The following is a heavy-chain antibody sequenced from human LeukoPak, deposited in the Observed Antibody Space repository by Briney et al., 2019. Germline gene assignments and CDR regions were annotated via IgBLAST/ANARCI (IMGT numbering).Heavy chain of an antibody. J-gene: IGHJ4*02. V-gene: IGHV3-21*01. CDR2: ISGGSDDI. CDR3: ARDNNSHYYDSDQLDY. D-gene: IGHD3-22*01. CDR1: EFTFSSYS. Sequence: GGSLRLSCAGSEFTFSSYSMHWVRQAPGKGLEWVSSISGGSDDIYYADSVKGRFTISRDNSKNSLYLQMKRLRAEDTAVYYCARDNNSHYYDSDQLDYWGQGTLVTVSS.